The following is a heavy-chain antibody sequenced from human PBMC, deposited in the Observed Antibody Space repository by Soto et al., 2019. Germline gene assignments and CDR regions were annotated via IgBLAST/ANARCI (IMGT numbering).Heavy chain of an antibody. D-gene: IGHD2-15*01. CDR3: AREVARGFVDY. Sequence: ASVKVSCKASGYTFTSYAMHWVRQAPGQRLEWMGWINAGYGNTKYSQKFQGRVTITRDTSASTAYMELSSLRSEDTAVYYCAREVARGFVDYWGQGTLVTVSS. CDR2: INAGYGNT. J-gene: IGHJ4*02. CDR1: GYTFTSYA. V-gene: IGHV1-3*01.